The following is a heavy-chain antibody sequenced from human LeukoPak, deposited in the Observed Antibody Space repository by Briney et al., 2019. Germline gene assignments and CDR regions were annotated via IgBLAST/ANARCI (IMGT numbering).Heavy chain of an antibody. J-gene: IGHJ4*02. D-gene: IGHD3-10*01. CDR2: IHNSGTT. CDR3: ARRYYYNLGSFPFDF. Sequence: SETLSLTCAVSGGPFSGYFWSWIRQSSGKGLEWIGEIHNSGTTNYNPSLNGRVTISEDTSKNQFYLNLSSVTAADTAVYYCARRYYYNLGSFPFDFWGQGTLVTVSS. V-gene: IGHV4-34*01. CDR1: GGPFSGYF.